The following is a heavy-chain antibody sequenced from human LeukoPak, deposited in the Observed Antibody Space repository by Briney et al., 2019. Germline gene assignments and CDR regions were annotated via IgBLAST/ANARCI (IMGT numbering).Heavy chain of an antibody. J-gene: IGHJ4*02. D-gene: IGHD3-10*01. CDR2: IHNSGTT. CDR3: ARRYYYNLGSFPFDF. Sequence: SETLSLTCAVSGGPFSGYFWSWIRQSSGKGLEWIGEIHNSGTTNYNPSLNGRVTISEDTSKNQFYLNLSSVTAADTAVYYCARRYYYNLGSFPFDFWGQGTLVTVSS. V-gene: IGHV4-34*01. CDR1: GGPFSGYF.